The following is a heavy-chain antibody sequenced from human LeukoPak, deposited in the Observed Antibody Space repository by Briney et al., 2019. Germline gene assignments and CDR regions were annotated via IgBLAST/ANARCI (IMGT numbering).Heavy chain of an antibody. D-gene: IGHD3-10*01. CDR1: GFTFSNAW. CDR3: ATDLMVPYYYDSGTYSLDY. V-gene: IGHV3-15*01. J-gene: IGHJ4*02. Sequence: GGSLRLSCAASGFTFSNAWMSWFRQAPGKGLEWVGRIKSKTDGGTTDYAAPVKGRFTVSRDDSKNTLYLQMNSLKTEDTAVSYCATDLMVPYYYDSGTYSLDYWGQGTLVTVSS. CDR2: IKSKTDGGTT.